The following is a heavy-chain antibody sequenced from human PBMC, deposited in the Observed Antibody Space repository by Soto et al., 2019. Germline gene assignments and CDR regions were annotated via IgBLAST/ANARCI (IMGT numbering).Heavy chain of an antibody. CDR2: ISAYNGNT. Sequence: QVQLVQSGAEVKKPGASVKVSCKASGYTFTSYGISWVRQAPGQGLEWMGWISAYNGNTNYAQKLQGRVTMTTDTSTSTDYMELRSLRSDDTAVYYCAREFDWLLRPDYYYGMDVWGQGTTVTVSS. CDR3: AREFDWLLRPDYYYGMDV. D-gene: IGHD3-9*01. V-gene: IGHV1-18*01. CDR1: GYTFTSYG. J-gene: IGHJ6*02.